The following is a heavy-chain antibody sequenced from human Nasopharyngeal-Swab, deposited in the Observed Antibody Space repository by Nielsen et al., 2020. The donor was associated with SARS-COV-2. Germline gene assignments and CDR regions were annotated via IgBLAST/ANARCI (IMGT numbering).Heavy chain of an antibody. CDR3: AKEGEPRRSYYTFEH. D-gene: IGHD3-10*01. CDR1: GYSFNRND. J-gene: IGHJ4*02. Sequence: ASVKVSCKCSGYSFNRNDINWVRQAPGQGLEWMGWISPYYGYTKYAQKVQGRVTLTTDTSTSTAYMELRSLRSDDTAIYYCAKEGEPRRSYYTFEHWGQGTLVTVSS. V-gene: IGHV1-18*01. CDR2: ISPYYGYT.